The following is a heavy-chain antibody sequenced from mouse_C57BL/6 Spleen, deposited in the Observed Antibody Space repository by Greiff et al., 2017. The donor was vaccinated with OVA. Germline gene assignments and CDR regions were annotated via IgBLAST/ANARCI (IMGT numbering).Heavy chain of an antibody. CDR3: ARQAAQAGGFAY. CDR2: INPNNGGT. J-gene: IGHJ3*01. CDR1: GYTFTDYY. Sequence: VQLQQSGPELVKPGASVKISCKASGYTFTDYYMNWVKQSHGKSLEWIGDINPNNGGTSYNQKFKGKATLTVDKSSSTAYMELRSLTSEDSAVYYCARQAAQAGGFAYWGQGTLVTVSA. V-gene: IGHV1-26*01. D-gene: IGHD3-2*02.